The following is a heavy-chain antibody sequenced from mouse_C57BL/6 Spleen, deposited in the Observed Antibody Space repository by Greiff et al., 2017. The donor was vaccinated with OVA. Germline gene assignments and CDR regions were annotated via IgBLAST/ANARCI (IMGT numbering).Heavy chain of an antibody. CDR1: GYTFTSYW. J-gene: IGHJ4*01. CDR2: IDPSDSYT. D-gene: IGHD1-1*01. Sequence: QVQLKQPGAELVMPGASVKLSCKASGYTFTSYWMHWVKQRPGQGLEWIGEIDPSDSYTNYNQKFKGKSTLTVDKSSSTAYMQLSSLTSEDSAVYYCARVGNYSYAMDYWGQGTSVTVSS. CDR3: ARVGNYSYAMDY. V-gene: IGHV1-69*01.